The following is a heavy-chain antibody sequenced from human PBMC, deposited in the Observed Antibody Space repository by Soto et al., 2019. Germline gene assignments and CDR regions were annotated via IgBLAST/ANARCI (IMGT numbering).Heavy chain of an antibody. D-gene: IGHD3-22*01. CDR1: GGTFSTYA. CDR3: ARSQDSSGYWNNCFDP. J-gene: IGHJ5*02. Sequence: QVQLVQSGAEVKMPGSSVKVSCKASGGTFSTYAMTWVRQAPGRGLEWMGGIIPIFGTANYPQKFQGRVTITADESTSTAYMELSSLRSEDTAVYYCARSQDSSGYWNNCFDPWGQGTLVTVSS. V-gene: IGHV1-69*01. CDR2: IIPIFGTA.